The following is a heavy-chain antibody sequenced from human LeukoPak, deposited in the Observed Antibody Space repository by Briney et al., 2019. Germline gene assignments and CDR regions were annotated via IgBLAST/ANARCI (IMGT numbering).Heavy chain of an antibody. CDR1: RFILSNYA. CDR2: ITGGGYA. CDR3: AGRGSTVVPAATGEY. D-gene: IGHD2-2*01. J-gene: IGHJ4*02. Sequence: GGSLRLSCAASRFILSNYAMTWVRQAPGKGLEWVSSITGGGYASYADSVKGRFTISRDNSKNTLYLQMNSLRAEDTAVYYCAGRGSTVVPAATGEYWGQGTLVTVSS. V-gene: IGHV3-23*01.